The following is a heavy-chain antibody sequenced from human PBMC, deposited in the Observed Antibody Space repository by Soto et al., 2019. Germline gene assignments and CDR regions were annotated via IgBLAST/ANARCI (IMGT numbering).Heavy chain of an antibody. CDR2: IYYSGST. CDR3: ARFDYTPYYYYYGMDV. CDR1: GGSISSYY. D-gene: IGHD4-4*01. J-gene: IGHJ6*02. Sequence: SETLSLTCTVSGGSISSYYWSWIRQPPGKGLEWIGYIYYSGSTNYNPSLKSRVTISVDTSKNQFSLKLSSVTAADTAVYYCARFDYTPYYYYYGMDVWGQGTTVPVSS. V-gene: IGHV4-59*01.